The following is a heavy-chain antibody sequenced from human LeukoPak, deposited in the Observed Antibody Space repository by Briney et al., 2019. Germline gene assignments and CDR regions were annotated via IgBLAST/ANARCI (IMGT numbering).Heavy chain of an antibody. V-gene: IGHV3-7*01. CDR2: IKQDGSEK. Sequence: GGSLRPSCAASGFTFSSYWMSWVRQAPGKGLEWVANIKQDGSEKYYVDSVKGRFTISRDNAKNSLYLQMNSLRAEDAAVYYCARVSARISYSSSWYNYYYMDVWGKGTTVTISS. J-gene: IGHJ6*03. CDR1: GFTFSSYW. D-gene: IGHD6-13*01. CDR3: ARVSARISYSSSWYNYYYMDV.